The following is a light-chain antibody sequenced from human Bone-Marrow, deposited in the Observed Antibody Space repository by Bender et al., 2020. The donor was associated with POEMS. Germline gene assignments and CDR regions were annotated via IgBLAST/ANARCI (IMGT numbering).Light chain of an antibody. CDR1: SSDVGGHNY. CDR3: SSFAGSNTYV. J-gene: IGLJ1*01. Sequence: QSVLTQPPSASGSPGQSVTISCTGTSSDVGGHNYVSWYQQHPGKAPKLIIYEVAKRPSGVPDRFSGSKSGNTASLTVSGLQAEDEADYYCSSFAGSNTYVFGTGTTVTVL. V-gene: IGLV2-8*01. CDR2: EVA.